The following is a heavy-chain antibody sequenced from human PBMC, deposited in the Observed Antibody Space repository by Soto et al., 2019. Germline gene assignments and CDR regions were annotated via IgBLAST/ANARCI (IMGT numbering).Heavy chain of an antibody. V-gene: IGHV4-59*01. CDR1: GGSISDYY. CDR2: IYKSGST. J-gene: IGHJ4*02. D-gene: IGHD1-26*01. Sequence: QVQLQESGPGLVKPSETLSLTCSVSGGSISDYYWSWIRQPPGRGLEWIGYIYKSGSTNYNPSLKRRVTTSEDTPKSLFSLKLSAVSAVDTAACYCARDQNGSPHFDYWGQGTLVSVSS. CDR3: ARDQNGSPHFDY.